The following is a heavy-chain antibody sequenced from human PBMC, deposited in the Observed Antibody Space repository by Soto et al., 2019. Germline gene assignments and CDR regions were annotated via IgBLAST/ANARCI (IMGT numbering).Heavy chain of an antibody. CDR2: INPTGGST. D-gene: IGHD5-12*01. J-gene: IGHJ6*02. CDR1: GYTFISYE. CDR3: ASPPIVATIVNYYYGMDV. V-gene: IGHV1-46*01. Sequence: ASVKVSCKASGYTFISYEMHWVRQAPGQGLEWMGIINPTGGSTTYAQKFQGRVTITADESTSTAYMELSSLRSEDTAVYYCASPPIVATIVNYYYGMDVWGQGTTVTVSS.